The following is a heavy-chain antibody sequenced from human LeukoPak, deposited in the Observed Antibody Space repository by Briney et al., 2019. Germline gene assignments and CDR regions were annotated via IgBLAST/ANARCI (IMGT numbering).Heavy chain of an antibody. D-gene: IGHD2-8*01. CDR1: GGSISSGTYY. J-gene: IGHJ3*02. Sequence: SETLSLTCTVSGGSISSGTYYWSWIRQPAGKGLEWIGRIYTSGNTNYNPSLKSRVTMSVDTSKNQFSLRLSSVTAADTAVYFCAGLGGYCTNAVCYSTFDIWGQGTMVTVSS. V-gene: IGHV4-61*02. CDR3: AGLGGYCTNAVCYSTFDI. CDR2: IYTSGNT.